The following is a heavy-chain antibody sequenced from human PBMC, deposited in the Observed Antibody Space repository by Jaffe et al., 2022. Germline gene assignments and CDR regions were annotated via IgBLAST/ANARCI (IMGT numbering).Heavy chain of an antibody. CDR1: GFTFSSYG. CDR2: IRYDGSNK. CDR3: AKDLGKGGYCSGGSCYSGDY. V-gene: IGHV3-30*02. J-gene: IGHJ4*02. Sequence: QVQLVESGGGVVQPGGSLRLSCAASGFTFSSYGMHWVRQAPGKGLEWVAFIRYDGSNKYYADSVKGRFTISRDNSKNTLYLQMNSLRAEDTAVYYCAKDLGKGGYCSGGSCYSGDYWGQGTLVTVSS. D-gene: IGHD2-15*01.